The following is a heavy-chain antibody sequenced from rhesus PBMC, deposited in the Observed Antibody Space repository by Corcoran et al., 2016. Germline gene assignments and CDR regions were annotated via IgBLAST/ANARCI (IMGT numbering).Heavy chain of an antibody. D-gene: IGHD6-31*01. J-gene: IGHJ4*01. CDR3: ASIAAAAH. CDR1: GYSISSGYG. Sequence: QLQLQESGPGLVKPSETLSLTCAVSGYSISSGYGWSWIRQPPGKGLEWIEYISYSGSTSSNPSLKSLVTISRDTSKNQFSLKLSSVTAADTAVYYCASIAAAAHWGQGVLVTVSS. CDR2: ISYSGST. V-gene: IGHV4-122*02.